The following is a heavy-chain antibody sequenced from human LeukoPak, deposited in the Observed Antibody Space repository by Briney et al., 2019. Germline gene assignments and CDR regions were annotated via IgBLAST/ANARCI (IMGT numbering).Heavy chain of an antibody. CDR3: ARDTSGSGWYYFDN. J-gene: IGHJ4*02. CDR1: GGSFSGYY. Sequence: SETLSLTCAVYGGSFSGYYWSWIRQPPGKGLEWIGEINHSGSTNYNPSLKSRVTISVDTSKNPFSLMLSSVTAADTAVYYCARDTSGSGWYYFDNWGQGTLVTVSA. V-gene: IGHV4-34*01. D-gene: IGHD6-19*01. CDR2: INHSGST.